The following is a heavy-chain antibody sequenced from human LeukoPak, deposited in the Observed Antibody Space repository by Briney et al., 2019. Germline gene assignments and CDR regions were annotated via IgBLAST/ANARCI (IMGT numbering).Heavy chain of an antibody. V-gene: IGHV4-59*01. CDR2: IYYSGST. J-gene: IGHJ3*02. Sequence: SETLSLTCTVSGGSISSYYWSWIRQPPGKGLEWIGYIYYSGSTNYNPSLKSRVTILVDTSKYQFSLKLSSVTAADTAVYYCARGFLTGYYQRGHAFDIWGQGTMVTVSS. CDR1: GGSISSYY. D-gene: IGHD3-9*01. CDR3: ARGFLTGYYQRGHAFDI.